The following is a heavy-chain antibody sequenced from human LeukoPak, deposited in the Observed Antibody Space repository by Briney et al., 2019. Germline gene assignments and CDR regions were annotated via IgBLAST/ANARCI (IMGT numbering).Heavy chain of an antibody. CDR3: ARVEDCSSTSCYTFDY. Sequence: SETLSLTCTVSGGSVSSGSYYWSWIRQPPGKGLEWIGYIYYSGSTNYNPSLKGRVTISVDTSKNQFSLKLSSVTAADTAVYYCARVEDCSSTSCYTFDYWGQGTLVTVSS. J-gene: IGHJ4*02. CDR2: IYYSGST. CDR1: GGSVSSGSYY. V-gene: IGHV4-61*01. D-gene: IGHD2-2*01.